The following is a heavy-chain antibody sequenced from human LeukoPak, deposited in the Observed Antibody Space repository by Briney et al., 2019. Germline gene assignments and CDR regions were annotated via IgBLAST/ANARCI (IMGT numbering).Heavy chain of an antibody. V-gene: IGHV3-48*03. CDR1: GFTFSSHE. CDR3: ARGGYCSSSICYHFNAFDM. Sequence: GGSLRLSCAASGFTFSSHEMNWVRQAPGKGLEGISYTVTSDSTIYYADSVKGRFTISRDNAKNSLSLQMNSMRVEDKAIYYCARGGYCSSSICYHFNAFDMWGQGTMVTVSS. J-gene: IGHJ3*02. CDR2: TVTSDSTI. D-gene: IGHD2-2*01.